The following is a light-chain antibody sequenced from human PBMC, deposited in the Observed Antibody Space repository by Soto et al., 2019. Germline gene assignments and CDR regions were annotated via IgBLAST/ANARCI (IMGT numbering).Light chain of an antibody. Sequence: EIVLTQSPGTLSLSPGVRATLSCRTSQSVSSRYLAWYQQKPGQAPRLLIYGASSRATGIPDRFSGSGSGTDFTLTISRLEPEDFAVYYCQQYGSSPLFTFGPGTKVDIK. CDR1: QSVSSRY. CDR2: GAS. J-gene: IGKJ3*01. CDR3: QQYGSSPLFT. V-gene: IGKV3-20*01.